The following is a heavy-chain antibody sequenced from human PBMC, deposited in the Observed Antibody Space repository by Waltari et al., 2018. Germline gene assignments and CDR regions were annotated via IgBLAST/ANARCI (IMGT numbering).Heavy chain of an antibody. V-gene: IGHV1-46*01. D-gene: IGHD6-13*01. CDR1: GYIFPNHW. CDR3: ARDESYGNSWYWNY. CDR2: INPSGDSK. Sequence: QVQLVQSGAEVKKPGASVEVSCKASGYIFPNHWMHWVRQAPGQGLEWMGVINPSGDSKSYAQNFQGRFTMTRDTSTSTLYMELSSLRSEDTAVYYCARDESYGNSWYWNYWGQGTLVTVSS. J-gene: IGHJ4*02.